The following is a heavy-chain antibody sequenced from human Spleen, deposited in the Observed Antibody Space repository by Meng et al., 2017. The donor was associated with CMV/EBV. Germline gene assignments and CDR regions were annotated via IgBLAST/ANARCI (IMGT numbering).Heavy chain of an antibody. V-gene: IGHV4-34*01. Sequence: SLTCAVYGGSFSGYYWSWIRQPPGKGLEWIGEINHSGSTNYNPSLKSRVTISVDTSKNQFSLKLSSVTAADTAVYYCARGGYSGSYANDYWGQGTLVT. CDR1: GGSFSGYY. CDR2: INHSGST. J-gene: IGHJ4*02. D-gene: IGHD1-26*01. CDR3: ARGGYSGSYANDY.